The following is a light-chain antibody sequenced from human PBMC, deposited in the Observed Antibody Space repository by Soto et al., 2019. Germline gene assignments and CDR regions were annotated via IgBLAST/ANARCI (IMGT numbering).Light chain of an antibody. CDR3: KSSPGSNKSV. J-gene: IGLJ1*01. CDR1: KNDIGVYDF. Sequence: QSALTQPPSASGCPGQSVTISCTGTKNDIGVYDFVSWYQHHPGKAPRLIIYEVVPRPSGVPDRFSGSKSGNTASLTVSGLKAADEAHYFCKSSPGSNKSVFGRGTKVTV. V-gene: IGLV2-8*01. CDR2: EVV.